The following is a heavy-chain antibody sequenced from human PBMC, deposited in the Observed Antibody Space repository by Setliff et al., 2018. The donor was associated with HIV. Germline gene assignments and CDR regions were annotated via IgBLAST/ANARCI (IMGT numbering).Heavy chain of an antibody. CDR3: ASGVGHFDTSYSEKY. V-gene: IGHV1-69*06. CDR2: IFPRIGTT. Sequence: GASVKVSCKASGYSFINYGISWVRQAPGQGLEWVGAIFPRIGTTNHAQKFQGRVTITADKSISTVYMKMTSLRSEDTAVYYCASGVGHFDTSYSEKYWGQGTLVTVSS. CDR1: GYSFINYG. J-gene: IGHJ4*02. D-gene: IGHD3-10*01.